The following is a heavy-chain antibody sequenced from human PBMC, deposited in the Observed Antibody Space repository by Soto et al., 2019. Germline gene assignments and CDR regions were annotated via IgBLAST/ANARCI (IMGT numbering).Heavy chain of an antibody. CDR2: ISGSGGST. Sequence: GGSLRLSCAASGFTFSSYAMSWVRQAPGKGLEWVSAISGSGGSTYYADSVKGRFTISRDNSKNTLYLQMNSLRAEDTAVYYCAKGSYYYDSSGYYGFVDYWGQGTLVTVSS. D-gene: IGHD3-22*01. CDR3: AKGSYYYDSSGYYGFVDY. J-gene: IGHJ4*02. CDR1: GFTFSSYA. V-gene: IGHV3-23*01.